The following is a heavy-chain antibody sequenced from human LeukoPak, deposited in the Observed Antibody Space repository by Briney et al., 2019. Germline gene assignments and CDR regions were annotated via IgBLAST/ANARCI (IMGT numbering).Heavy chain of an antibody. CDR1: GFTVSTNY. D-gene: IGHD5-24*01. J-gene: IGHJ6*02. Sequence: GGSLRLSGAASGFTVSTNYMSWVRHTPGKGLEWVSLIYSGGSTYYADSVKGRFTISRDNSKNTLYLQMNSLRAEDTAVYYCASRDKGYYYGMDVWGQGTTVTVSS. CDR3: ASRDKGYYYGMDV. V-gene: IGHV3-66*01. CDR2: IYSGGST.